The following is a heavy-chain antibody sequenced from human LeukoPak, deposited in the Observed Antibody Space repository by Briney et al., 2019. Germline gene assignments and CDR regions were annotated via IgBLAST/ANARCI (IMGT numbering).Heavy chain of an antibody. J-gene: IGHJ3*01. CDR2: INHSGST. V-gene: IGHV4-34*01. CDR1: GGSFSGYY. D-gene: IGHD3-16*01. Sequence: SETLSLTCAVYGGSFSGYYWSWIRQPPGKGLEWIGEINHSGSTNYNPSLKSRVTISVDTSKNQFSLKLSSVTAADTAVYYCARGRDGLAFDVWGQGTMVTVSS. CDR3: ARGRDGLAFDV.